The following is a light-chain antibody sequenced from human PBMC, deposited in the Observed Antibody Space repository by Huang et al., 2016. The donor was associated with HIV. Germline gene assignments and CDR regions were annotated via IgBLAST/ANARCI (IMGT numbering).Light chain of an antibody. Sequence: IVMTQSPATLSVSLGERAILSCRASQSVSSNLAWYQQKPGQAPRLLIYGAFSRASGVPPRFSGSGSGTEFTLTSSSLLSEDFGVYYCQQYINWPRTFGQGTRVEIK. CDR3: QQYINWPRT. CDR1: QSVSSN. CDR2: GAF. J-gene: IGKJ1*01. V-gene: IGKV3-15*01.